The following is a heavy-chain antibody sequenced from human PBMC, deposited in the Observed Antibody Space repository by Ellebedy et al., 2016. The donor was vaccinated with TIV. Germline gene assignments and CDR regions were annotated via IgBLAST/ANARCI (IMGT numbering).Heavy chain of an antibody. CDR3: ERHDCRLSFFGVVICARATGDGFDI. D-gene: IGHD3-3*01. CDR1: GSSTTSYY. CDR2: IFSSGSA. Sequence: MPSETLSLTCSVSGSSTTSYYWSWLRQTPGKGLEWLGNIFSSGSATYTPSLKSRLTISLETSMNLFSLNLTSVTAEDTAVYYCERHDCRLSFFGVVICARATGDGFDIWGQGTMVTVSP. J-gene: IGHJ3*02. V-gene: IGHV4-59*08.